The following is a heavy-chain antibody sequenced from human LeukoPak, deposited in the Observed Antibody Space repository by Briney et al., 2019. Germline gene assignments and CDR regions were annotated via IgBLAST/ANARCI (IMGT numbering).Heavy chain of an antibody. CDR3: AKDPSIMITFGGVDY. V-gene: IGHV3-23*01. Sequence: GGSLRLSCAASGFTFSSYAMSWVRQAPGKGLEWVSAISGSGGSTYYADSVKGRFTISGDNSKNTLYLQMNSLRAEDTAVYYCAKDPSIMITFGGVDYWGQGTLVTVSS. CDR1: GFTFSSYA. J-gene: IGHJ4*02. D-gene: IGHD3-16*01. CDR2: ISGSGGST.